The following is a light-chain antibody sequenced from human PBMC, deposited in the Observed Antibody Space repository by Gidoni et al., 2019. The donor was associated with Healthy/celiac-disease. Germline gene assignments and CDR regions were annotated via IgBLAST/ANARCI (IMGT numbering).Light chain of an antibody. CDR3: QHPRT. Sequence: DIQMTQSPSSLSASVGDRVTITCRASQGISNSLAWYQQKPGKAPKLLLYAASRLESGVPSRFSGSESGTDYTLTISSLQPKDFATYYCQHPRTFGQGTKVEIK. J-gene: IGKJ1*01. V-gene: IGKV1-NL1*01. CDR2: AAS. CDR1: QGISNS.